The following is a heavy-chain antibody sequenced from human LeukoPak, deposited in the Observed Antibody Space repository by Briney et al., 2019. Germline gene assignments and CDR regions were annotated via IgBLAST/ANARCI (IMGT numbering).Heavy chain of an antibody. J-gene: IGHJ4*02. CDR1: GYRFTSYW. V-gene: IGHV5-10-1*01. CDR2: IDPSDSYT. Sequence: GESLKISCKGSGYRFTSYWISWVRPMPGKGLEWMGRIDPSDSYTNYSPPFQGHVTISADKSISTAYLQWSSLKASDTAMYYCARQGYGDYSDYWGQGTLVTVSS. CDR3: ARQGYGDYSDY. D-gene: IGHD4-17*01.